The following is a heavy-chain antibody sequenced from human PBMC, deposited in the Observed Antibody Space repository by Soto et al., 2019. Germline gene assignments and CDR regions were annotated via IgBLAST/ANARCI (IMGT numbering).Heavy chain of an antibody. Sequence: QVQLVQSGAEVKKPGASVKVSCKASGYTFTSYDINWVRQATGQGLEWIGWMSPKTGNTGYAQNFQGRVTXXXXXXXXXXXXXXXXXXXXXXXXXXXAXXXXDWGFDLWGQGTLVPVSS. CDR3: AXXXXDWGFDL. V-gene: IGHV1-8*01. J-gene: IGHJ4*02. D-gene: IGHD7-27*01. CDR2: MSPKTGNT. CDR1: GYTFTSYD.